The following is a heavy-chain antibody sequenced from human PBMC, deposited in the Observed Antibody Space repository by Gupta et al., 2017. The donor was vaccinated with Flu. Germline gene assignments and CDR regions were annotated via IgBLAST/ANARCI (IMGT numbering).Heavy chain of an antibody. Sequence: QVQLVESGGGAVQSGRSLRLSCAASGFTFSKYGMHWVRQAPGKGLEWVAIRSYDGVHKDFADSRKGRFTISRDNSKNTLYMEMNSMRVEDTAVYYCAKSETQDYDDWSGYYKIMDVWGNATKVT. D-gene: IGHD3-3*01. V-gene: IGHV3-30*18. CDR3: AKSETQDYDDWSGYYKIMDV. J-gene: IGHJ6*03. CDR2: RSYDGVHK. CDR1: GFTFSKYG.